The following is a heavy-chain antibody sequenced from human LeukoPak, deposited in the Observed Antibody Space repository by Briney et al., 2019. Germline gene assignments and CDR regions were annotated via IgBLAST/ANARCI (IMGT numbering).Heavy chain of an antibody. CDR2: INHSGST. Sequence: PSENLSLTCAVYGGSFSGYYWSWIRQPPGKGLEWIGEINHSGSTNYNPSLKSRVTISVDTSKNQFSLKLSSVTAADTAVYYCARHSSRWGRRRYCSSNSCYEDPWWFDPWGQGTLVTVSS. CDR3: ARHSSRWGRRRYCSSNSCYEDPWWFDP. J-gene: IGHJ5*02. D-gene: IGHD2-2*01. V-gene: IGHV4-34*01. CDR1: GGSFSGYY.